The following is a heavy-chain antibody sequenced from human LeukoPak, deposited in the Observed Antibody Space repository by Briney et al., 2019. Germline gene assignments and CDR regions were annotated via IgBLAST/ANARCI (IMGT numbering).Heavy chain of an antibody. D-gene: IGHD1-26*01. CDR1: GGSISSGSYY. Sequence: SETLSLTCTVSGGSISSGSYYWSCIRQPAGKGLEWIGRIYTSGSTNYNPSLKSRVTISVDTSKNQFHLKLSSVTAADTAVYYCAREEVGAVDYWGQGTLVTVSS. J-gene: IGHJ4*02. CDR3: AREEVGAVDY. V-gene: IGHV4-61*02. CDR2: IYTSGST.